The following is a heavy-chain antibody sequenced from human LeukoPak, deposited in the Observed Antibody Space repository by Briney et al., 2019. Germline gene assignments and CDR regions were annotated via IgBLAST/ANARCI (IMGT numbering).Heavy chain of an antibody. J-gene: IGHJ4*02. CDR1: GGSVSSGGYS. CDR2: IYDSGTT. D-gene: IGHD3-16*01. V-gene: IGHV4-30-2*06. Sequence: SQTLSLTCAVSGGSVSSGGYSWSWIRQSPGKGLEWIGYIYDSGTTYYNPSLKSRVTISVDRSKSQISLKLSSVTAADTAVYYCARAGGADRYYFDYWGQGTLVTVSS. CDR3: ARAGGADRYYFDY.